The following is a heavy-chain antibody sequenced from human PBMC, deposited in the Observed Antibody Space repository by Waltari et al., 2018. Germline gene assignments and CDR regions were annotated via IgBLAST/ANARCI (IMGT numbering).Heavy chain of an antibody. J-gene: IGHJ4*02. CDR2: IYYSGST. D-gene: IGHD1-1*01. CDR1: GGSISSSRYY. Sequence: QLQLQESGPGLVKPSETLSLPCTVSGGSISSSRYYWGWIRQPPGKGLEWIGSIYYSGSTYYNPSRKSRVTISVDTSKNQFSLKLSSVTAADTAVYYCARRRNWNFDYWGQGTLVTVSS. V-gene: IGHV4-39*01. CDR3: ARRRNWNFDY.